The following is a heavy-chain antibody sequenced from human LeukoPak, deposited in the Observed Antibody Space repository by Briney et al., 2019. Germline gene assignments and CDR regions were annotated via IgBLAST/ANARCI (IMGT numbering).Heavy chain of an antibody. CDR3: AKDTRPYSSGWPTHFDY. J-gene: IGHJ4*02. CDR1: GLTFSSYA. D-gene: IGHD6-19*01. V-gene: IGHV3-23*01. Sequence: GGSLRLSCAASGLTFSSYAMSWVRQAPGKGLEWVSAISGSGGSTYYADSVKGRFTISRDNSKNTLYLQMNSLRAEDTAVYYCAKDTRPYSSGWPTHFDYWGQGTLVTVSS. CDR2: ISGSGGST.